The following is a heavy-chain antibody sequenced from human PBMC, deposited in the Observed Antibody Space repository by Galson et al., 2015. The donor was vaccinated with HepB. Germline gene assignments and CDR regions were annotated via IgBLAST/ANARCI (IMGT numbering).Heavy chain of an antibody. D-gene: IGHD2-15*01. V-gene: IGHV3-30*02. J-gene: IGHJ4*02. Sequence: SLRLSCAASGFTFSTYGMHWVRQAPGKGLEWVAFIRYDGSIKYYADSVKGRFTISRDNSKNTLFLQMNSLRAEDTAVYYCAKDRYCSGGDCSHSLGDWGQGTLVTVSS. CDR3: AKDRYCSGGDCSHSLGD. CDR1: GFTFSTYG. CDR2: IRYDGSIK.